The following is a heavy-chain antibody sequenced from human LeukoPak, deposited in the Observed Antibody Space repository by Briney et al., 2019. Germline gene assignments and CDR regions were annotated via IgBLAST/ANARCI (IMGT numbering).Heavy chain of an antibody. CDR1: GGSISCSSYY. J-gene: IGHJ4*02. Sequence: SETLSLTCTVSGGSISCSSYYWGWIRQPPGKGLEWIGSIYYSGSTYYNPPLKSRVTISVDTSKNQFSLKLSSVTAADTAVYYCARQSPGSSGYYYVYWGQGTLVTVSS. CDR3: ARQSPGSSGYYYVY. CDR2: IYYSGST. V-gene: IGHV4-39*01. D-gene: IGHD3-22*01.